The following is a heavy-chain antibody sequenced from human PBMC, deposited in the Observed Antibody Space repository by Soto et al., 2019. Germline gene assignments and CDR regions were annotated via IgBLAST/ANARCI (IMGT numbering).Heavy chain of an antibody. J-gene: IGHJ6*02. Sequence: SETLSLTCTVSGGSISSGDYYWSWIRQPPGKGLEWNGYIYYSGSTYYNPSLKSRVTISVDTSKNQFSLKLSFVTAADTAVYYCARDSMVRGVIGYYYYGMDVWGQGTTVTVSS. V-gene: IGHV4-30-4*01. CDR1: GGSISSGDYY. CDR2: IYYSGST. D-gene: IGHD3-10*01. CDR3: ARDSMVRGVIGYYYYGMDV.